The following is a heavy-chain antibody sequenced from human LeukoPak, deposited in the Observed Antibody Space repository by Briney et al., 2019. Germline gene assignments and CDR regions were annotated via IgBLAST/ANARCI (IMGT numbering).Heavy chain of an antibody. D-gene: IGHD4-11*01. Sequence: SQTLSLTCAISGDSVSSKSAAWSWIRQSPSRGLEWLGRTYYRSKWYNDYAVSVKSRITINPDTSKNQFSLQLNSVTPEDTAVYYCARSNSNYGSSTFDYWGQGTLVTVSS. CDR2: TYYRSKWYN. J-gene: IGHJ4*02. V-gene: IGHV6-1*01. CDR3: ARSNSNYGSSTFDY. CDR1: GDSVSSKSAA.